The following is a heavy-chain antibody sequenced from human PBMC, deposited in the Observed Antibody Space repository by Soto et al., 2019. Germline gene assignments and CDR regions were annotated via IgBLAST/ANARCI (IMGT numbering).Heavy chain of an antibody. CDR3: AKMDLMVAAHYYYYMDV. J-gene: IGHJ6*03. CDR2: ISGSGGST. CDR1: GFTFSSYA. Sequence: GGSLRLSCAASGFTFSSYAMSWVRQAPGKGLEWVSAISGSGGSTYYADSVKGRFTISRDNSKNTLYLQMNSLRAEDTAVYYCAKMDLMVAAHYYYYMDVWGKGTTVTVSS. D-gene: IGHD2-15*01. V-gene: IGHV3-23*01.